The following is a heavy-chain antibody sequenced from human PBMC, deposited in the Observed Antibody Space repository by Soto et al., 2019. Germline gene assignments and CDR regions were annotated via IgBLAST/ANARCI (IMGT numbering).Heavy chain of an antibody. Sequence: GGSLRLSCAASGFIFSNYWMHWVRRTPGKGLVWVSRINSDGSSTSYADSVKGRFTISRDNAKNTLYLQMNSLRAEDTAVYYCVRXLAYCTSTRSDGYGVDVWGQGTTVTVSS. V-gene: IGHV3-74*01. CDR2: INSDGSST. J-gene: IGHJ6*02. D-gene: IGHD2-2*01. CDR3: VRXLAYCTSTRSDGYGVDV. CDR1: GFIFSNYW.